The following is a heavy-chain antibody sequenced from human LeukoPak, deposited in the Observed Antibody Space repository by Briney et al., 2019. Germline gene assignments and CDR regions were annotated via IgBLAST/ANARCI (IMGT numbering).Heavy chain of an antibody. V-gene: IGHV3-23*01. Sequence: GGSLRLSCAASGFTFSSYAMSWVRQAPGKGLEWVSAISGSGGSTYYADSVKGRFTISRDNSKNTLYLQVNSLRAEDTAVYYCAKVGRQLLSSYFDYWGQGTLVTVSS. D-gene: IGHD2-2*01. CDR3: AKVGRQLLSSYFDY. CDR1: GFTFSSYA. CDR2: ISGSGGST. J-gene: IGHJ4*02.